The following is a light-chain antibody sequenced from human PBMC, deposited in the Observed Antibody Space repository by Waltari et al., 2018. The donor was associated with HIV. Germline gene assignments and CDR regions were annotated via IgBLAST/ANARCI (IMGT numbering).Light chain of an antibody. J-gene: IGLJ2*01. V-gene: IGLV1-51*01. CDR3: GTRDNDLGPVV. Sequence: SVLPQPPSQSPAPAQTVLLPCSRHTSTIEGTDLSWYQHLTGAAPKLIIYESTKRPSGISDRFSASKSDTTATLDIAGLQPGDEAIYYCGTRDNDLGPVVFGEGTWVTVL. CDR2: EST. CDR1: TSTIEGTD.